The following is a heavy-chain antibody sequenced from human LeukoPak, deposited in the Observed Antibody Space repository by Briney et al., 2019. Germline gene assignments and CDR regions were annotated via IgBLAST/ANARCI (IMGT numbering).Heavy chain of an antibody. CDR2: ISSSGSTI. J-gene: IGHJ6*02. V-gene: IGHV3-48*04. CDR1: GFTFSSYG. CDR3: ARDRRVPAAMRGYYYYYGMDV. Sequence: GGSLRLSCAASGFTFSSYGMNWVRQAPGKGLEWVSYISSSGSTIYYADSVKGRFTISRDDATNSLYLQMNSLRAEDTAVYYCARDRRVPAAMRGYYYYYGMDVWGQGTTVTVSS. D-gene: IGHD2-2*01.